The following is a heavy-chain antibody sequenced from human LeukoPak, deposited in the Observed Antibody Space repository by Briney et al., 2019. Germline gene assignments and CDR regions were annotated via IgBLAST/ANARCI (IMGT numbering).Heavy chain of an antibody. J-gene: IGHJ6*03. CDR1: GGSISSGNYY. D-gene: IGHD2-2*01. CDR2: IYTSGST. Sequence: SETLSLTCTVSGGSISSGNYYWSWIRQPAGKGLEWIGRIYTSGSTNYNPSLESRVTISVDTSKNQFSLKLSSVTAADTAVYYCASHGSVVPAADYYYYYMDVWGKGTTVTVSS. V-gene: IGHV4-61*02. CDR3: ASHGSVVPAADYYYYYMDV.